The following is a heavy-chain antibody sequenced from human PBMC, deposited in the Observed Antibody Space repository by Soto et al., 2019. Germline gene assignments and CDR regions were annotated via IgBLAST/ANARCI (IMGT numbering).Heavy chain of an antibody. V-gene: IGHV1-69*01. CDR1: GGTFSSYA. CDR2: IIPIFGTA. Sequence: QVQLVQSGAEVKKPGSSVKVSCKASGGTFSSYAISWVRQAPGQGLEWMGGIIPIFGTANYAQKLQGRVTITADESTSTAYMELSSLRSEDTAVYYCAREPYCSSTSCYGDYYYGMDVWGQGTTVTVSS. D-gene: IGHD2-2*01. CDR3: AREPYCSSTSCYGDYYYGMDV. J-gene: IGHJ6*02.